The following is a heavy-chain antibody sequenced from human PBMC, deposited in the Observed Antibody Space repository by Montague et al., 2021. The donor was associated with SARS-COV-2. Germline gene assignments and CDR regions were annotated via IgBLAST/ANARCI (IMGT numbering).Heavy chain of an antibody. D-gene: IGHD1-1*01. CDR3: AREREVERAARTLVAFDM. Sequence: ETLSLTCAVYGGSFSVYYWSWLRQSPRSGLEWIAEISQSGTAHYNPSLESRVSISIDTSRNQFTLKLSSVTAADTAIYYCAREREVERAARTLVAFDMWGQGTMVTVSS. J-gene: IGHJ3*02. CDR2: ISQSGTA. CDR1: GGSFSVYY. V-gene: IGHV4-34*01.